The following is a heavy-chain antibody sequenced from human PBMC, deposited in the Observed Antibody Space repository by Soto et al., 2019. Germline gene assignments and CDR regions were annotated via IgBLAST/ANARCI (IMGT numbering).Heavy chain of an antibody. D-gene: IGHD3-22*01. CDR2: ISYDGSNK. CDR1: GFTFSSYG. Sequence: QVQLVESGGGVAQPGRSLRLSCAASGFTFSSYGMHWVRQAPGKGLEWVAVISYDGSNKYYADSVKGRFTISRDNSKNTLYLQMNSLRAEDTAVYYCARDRYYDSSGLDYWGQGTLVTVSS. J-gene: IGHJ4*02. CDR3: ARDRYYDSSGLDY. V-gene: IGHV3-30*03.